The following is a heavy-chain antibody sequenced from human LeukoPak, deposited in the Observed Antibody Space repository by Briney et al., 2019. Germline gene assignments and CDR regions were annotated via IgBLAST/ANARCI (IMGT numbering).Heavy chain of an antibody. J-gene: IGHJ4*02. CDR3: AKDHYDYIGGTYRDFDY. V-gene: IGHV3-30*18. CDR2: ISYDGSNP. CDR1: GFTFSSFG. Sequence: GRSLRLSCAASGFTFSSFGMHWVRQAPGKGLEWVAVISYDGSNPYYADSVKGRLTISRDNSKNTLYLQMNSLRAEDTAVYYCAKDHYDYIGGTYRDFDYWGQGTLVTVSS. D-gene: IGHD3-16*02.